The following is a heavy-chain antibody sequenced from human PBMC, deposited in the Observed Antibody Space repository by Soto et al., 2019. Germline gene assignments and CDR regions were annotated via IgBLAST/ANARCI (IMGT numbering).Heavy chain of an antibody. Sequence: GGSLRLSCAASGFTFSNYGMHWVRQAPGKGLEWVAVISYHGRNTFYGDSVKGRFTISRDNSKNTLFLQMNSLRAEDTAVYYCAREGYPSPWYFDYWGQGTPVTVSS. CDR2: ISYHGRNT. CDR1: GFTFSNYG. D-gene: IGHD6-13*01. J-gene: IGHJ4*02. CDR3: AREGYPSPWYFDY. V-gene: IGHV3-30*03.